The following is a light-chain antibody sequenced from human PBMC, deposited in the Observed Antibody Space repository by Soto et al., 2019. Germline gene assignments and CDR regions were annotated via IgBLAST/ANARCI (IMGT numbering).Light chain of an antibody. V-gene: IGKV3-20*01. CDR2: GAS. CDR1: QSVRSNY. Sequence: EIVLTQSPGTLSLSPGERATLSCRASQSVRSNYLAWYQRKPDQAPRLLIYGASTRATGIPDRFSGTGSGTDFTLTISRLEPEDFAVYYCQQYGGSPYTFGQGTKLEIK. J-gene: IGKJ2*01. CDR3: QQYGGSPYT.